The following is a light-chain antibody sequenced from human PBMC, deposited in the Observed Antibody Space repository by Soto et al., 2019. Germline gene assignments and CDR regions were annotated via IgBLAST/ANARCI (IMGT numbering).Light chain of an antibody. CDR2: DAS. CDR3: QQRSDWPGLT. V-gene: IGKV3-11*01. J-gene: IGKJ4*01. Sequence: EIVLTQSPATLSLSPGERATLSCRASQSVSSSLGWYQQKPGQAPRLLIYDASNRATGIPARFTGSGSGTDFTLTISRLELEDFAVYYCQQRSDWPGLTFGGGTKVEI. CDR1: QSVSSS.